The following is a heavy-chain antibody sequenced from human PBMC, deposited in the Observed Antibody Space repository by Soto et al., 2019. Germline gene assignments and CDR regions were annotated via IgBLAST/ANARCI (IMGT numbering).Heavy chain of an antibody. CDR2: FFIGGNN. D-gene: IGHD3-10*01. Sequence: PSQTMSLPSSVAGGTSGSIADHRVWMHQTPGKGLEWIASFFIGGNNYYNPSLKSRVTISVDTSKNQFSLKLSSVTAADTVVYFCARRHGLDIDAYYWGQGILVTVSS. V-gene: IGHV4-39*01. J-gene: IGHJ4*02. CDR1: GGTSGSIADH. CDR3: ARRHGLDIDAYY.